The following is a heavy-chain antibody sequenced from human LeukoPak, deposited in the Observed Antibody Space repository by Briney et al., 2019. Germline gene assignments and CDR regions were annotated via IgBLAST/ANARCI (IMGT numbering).Heavy chain of an antibody. D-gene: IGHD2-15*01. V-gene: IGHV3-21*01. Sequence: GGSLRLSCAASGFTLSSYSMNWVRQAPGKGLEWVSSISSSSSYIYYADSVKGRFTISRDNAKNSLYLQMNSLRAEDTAVYYCAREGYCSGGSCFSDYWGQGTLVTVSS. J-gene: IGHJ4*02. CDR1: GFTLSSYS. CDR2: ISSSSSYI. CDR3: AREGYCSGGSCFSDY.